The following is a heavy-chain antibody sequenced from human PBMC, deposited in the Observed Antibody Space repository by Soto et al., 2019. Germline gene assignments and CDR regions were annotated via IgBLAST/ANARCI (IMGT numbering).Heavy chain of an antibody. CDR1: GFTFTNYA. V-gene: IGHV3-23*01. Sequence: EVQLLESGGGLVQPGGSLRLSCAASGFTFTNYAMSWVRQAPGKGLEWVSAISGSGGSTYYADSVRGRFTVSRDNSKNTLYLQMNTLRAEDTAIYYCAKDYSSGWPFDYWGQGTLVTVSS. CDR2: ISGSGGST. J-gene: IGHJ4*02. CDR3: AKDYSSGWPFDY. D-gene: IGHD6-19*01.